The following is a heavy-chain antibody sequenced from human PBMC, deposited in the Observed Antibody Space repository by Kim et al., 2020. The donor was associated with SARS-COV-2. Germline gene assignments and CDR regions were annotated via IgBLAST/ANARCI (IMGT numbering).Heavy chain of an antibody. CDR1: GGTFSSYA. J-gene: IGHJ4*02. V-gene: IGHV1-69*04. CDR3: ARGLVVAATPFDY. CDR2: IIPILGIA. D-gene: IGHD2-15*01. Sequence: SVKVSCKASGGTFSSYAISWVRQAPGQGLEWMGRIIPILGIANYAQKFQGRVTITADKSTSTAYMELSSLRSEDTAVYYCARGLVVAATPFDYWGQGTLVTVSS.